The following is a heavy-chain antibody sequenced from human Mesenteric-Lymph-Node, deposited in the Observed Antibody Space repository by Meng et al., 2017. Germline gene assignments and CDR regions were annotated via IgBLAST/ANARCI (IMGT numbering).Heavy chain of an antibody. CDR2: ISGSGGST. CDR3: ARVDLRYYYDSSGFFDP. Sequence: GESLKISCAASGFTFSSYAMSWVRQAPGKGLEWVSAISGSGGSTYYADSVEGRFTISRDNSKNTLHLQMNSLRAEDTAVYYCARVDLRYYYDSSGFFDPWGQGTLVTVSS. V-gene: IGHV3-23*01. CDR1: GFTFSSYA. J-gene: IGHJ5*02. D-gene: IGHD3-22*01.